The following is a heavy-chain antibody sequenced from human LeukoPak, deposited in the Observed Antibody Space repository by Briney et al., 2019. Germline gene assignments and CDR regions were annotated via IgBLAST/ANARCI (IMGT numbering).Heavy chain of an antibody. Sequence: GGSLRLSCSASGLTFSRRWMSWVRQSPGKGLEWVANIKEDGSQKYYADSVMGRFTISRDNAENSLYLQLNSLRAEDTAMYYCAGDRGYLQFDYWGQGTLVTVSS. D-gene: IGHD3-10*01. CDR1: GLTFSRRW. J-gene: IGHJ4*02. V-gene: IGHV3-7*03. CDR3: AGDRGYLQFDY. CDR2: IKEDGSQK.